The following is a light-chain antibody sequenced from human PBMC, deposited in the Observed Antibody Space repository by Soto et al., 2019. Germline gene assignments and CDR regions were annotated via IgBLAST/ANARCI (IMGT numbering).Light chain of an antibody. J-gene: IGLJ1*01. CDR2: EAS. CDR1: SSDIGNYNL. CDR3: SSYAGSSNV. Sequence: QSALTQPASVSGSPGQSITISCTGTSSDIGNYNLVSWYQHHPGKAPKLIIYEASKRPPGVSNRFSGSKSGNTASLTVSGLQAEDEADYYCSSYAGSSNVFGTGTKLTVL. V-gene: IGLV2-14*02.